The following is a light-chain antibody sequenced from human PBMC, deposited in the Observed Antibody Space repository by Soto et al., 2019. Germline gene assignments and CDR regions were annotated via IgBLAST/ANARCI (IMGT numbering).Light chain of an antibody. CDR1: QSVLYSSNNKNY. Sequence: DVVMTQSPDSLAVSRGERATINCKSSQSVLYSSNNKNYLAWYQQKPGQPPQLLIYWASTRESGVPDRFSGSGSGTDFALTISSLQAEDVAVYYCHQYYSTPYTFGQGTKLEIK. CDR3: HQYYSTPYT. CDR2: WAS. V-gene: IGKV4-1*01. J-gene: IGKJ2*01.